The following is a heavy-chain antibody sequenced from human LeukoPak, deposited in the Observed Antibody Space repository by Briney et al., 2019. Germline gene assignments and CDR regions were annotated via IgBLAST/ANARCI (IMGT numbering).Heavy chain of an antibody. CDR3: VKDNYADYASGGVDWYFDL. J-gene: IGHJ2*01. CDR1: GFTFSNAW. Sequence: GGSLRLSCAASGFTFSNAWMSWVRQAPGKGLEWVAFIRYDGRNKYYADSVKGRFTISRDNSKNTLFLDMNNMRADDTAVYFCVKDNYADYASGGVDWYFDLWGRGTLVTVSS. V-gene: IGHV3-30*02. D-gene: IGHD4-17*01. CDR2: IRYDGRNK.